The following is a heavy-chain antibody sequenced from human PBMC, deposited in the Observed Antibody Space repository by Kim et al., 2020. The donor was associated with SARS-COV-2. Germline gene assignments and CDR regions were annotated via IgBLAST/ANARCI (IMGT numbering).Heavy chain of an antibody. Sequence: GGSLRLSCAASGFTFSSDAMSWVRQAPGKGLEWVSGISGSGGSTYYADSMKGRFTISRDKSKNTLYLQMNSLRAEDTAVYYCAKAILLRGDYYFDYWGQGTLVTVSS. CDR1: GFTFSSDA. CDR2: ISGSGGST. J-gene: IGHJ4*02. CDR3: AKAILLRGDYYFDY. D-gene: IGHD2-21*02. V-gene: IGHV3-23*01.